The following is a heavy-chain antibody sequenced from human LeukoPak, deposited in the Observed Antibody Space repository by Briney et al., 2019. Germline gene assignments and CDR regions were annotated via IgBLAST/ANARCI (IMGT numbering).Heavy chain of an antibody. CDR1: GFTFSSYN. Sequence: PGGSLRLSCAASGFTFSSYNMNWVRQAPGKGLEWVSSITSSSTYIYYADSVKGRFTISRDNAKNSLYLQMNSLRAEDTAVYSCAKGASRFDYWGPGTLVTVSS. V-gene: IGHV3-21*01. D-gene: IGHD6-6*01. CDR2: ITSSSTYI. J-gene: IGHJ4*02. CDR3: AKGASRFDY.